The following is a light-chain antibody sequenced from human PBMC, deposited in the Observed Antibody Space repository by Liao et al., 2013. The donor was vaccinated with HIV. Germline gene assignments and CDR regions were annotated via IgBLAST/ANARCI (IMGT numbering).Light chain of an antibody. CDR2: HSD. CDR1: ALSKQY. J-gene: IGLJ2*01. CDR3: QTWDSTTVV. Sequence: SYELTQPPSVSVSPGQTARITCSGDALSKQYAYWYQQKPGQSPVLVMYHSDKRPSGIPERFSGSNSGNTATLTITGTQAVDEADYYCQTWDSTTVVFGGGTKLTVL. V-gene: IGLV3-1*01.